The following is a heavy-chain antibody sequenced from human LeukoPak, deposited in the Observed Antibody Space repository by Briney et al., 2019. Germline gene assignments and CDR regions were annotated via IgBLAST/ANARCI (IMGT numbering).Heavy chain of an antibody. CDR2: INPNSGGT. CDR1: GYTFTGYY. CDR3: ARAERRVYSGYDLGY. D-gene: IGHD5-12*01. Sequence: ASVKVSCKASGYTFTGYYMHWVRQAPGQGLEWMGWINPNSGGTNYAQKFQGRVTMTWDTSISTAYMELSRLRSDDTAVYYCARAERRVYSGYDLGYWGQGTLVTVSS. J-gene: IGHJ4*02. V-gene: IGHV1-2*02.